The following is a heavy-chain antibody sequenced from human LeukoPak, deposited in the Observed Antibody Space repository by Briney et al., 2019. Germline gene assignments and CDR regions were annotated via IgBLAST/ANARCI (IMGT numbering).Heavy chain of an antibody. Sequence: GESLKISCKASGYRFTNCWIGWVRQMPGKGLEWMGVIYPDDSDTTHSPSFQGQVTISADKSISTAYLQWSSLKASDTAMYYCASAGDSSGYYYFSAFDIWGQGTMVTVSS. CDR1: GYRFTNCW. J-gene: IGHJ3*02. V-gene: IGHV5-51*01. CDR2: IYPDDSDT. D-gene: IGHD3-22*01. CDR3: ASAGDSSGYYYFSAFDI.